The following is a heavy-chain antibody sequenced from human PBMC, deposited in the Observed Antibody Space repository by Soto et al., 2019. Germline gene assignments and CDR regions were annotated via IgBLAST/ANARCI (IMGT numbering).Heavy chain of an antibody. J-gene: IGHJ4*02. V-gene: IGHV1-24*01. Sequence: ASVKVSCKVSGYTITELSMHWVRQAPGKGLEWMGGFDPEDGETIYAQKFQGRVTMTEDTSTDTAYMELSSLRSEDTAVYYCATISFYGDYDPLFDYWGQGTLVTVSS. D-gene: IGHD4-17*01. CDR2: FDPEDGET. CDR3: ATISFYGDYDPLFDY. CDR1: GYTITELS.